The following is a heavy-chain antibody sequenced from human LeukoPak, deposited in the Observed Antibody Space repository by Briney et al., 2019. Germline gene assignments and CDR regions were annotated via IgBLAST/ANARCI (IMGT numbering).Heavy chain of an antibody. CDR2: IRYDGAHK. Sequence: GGSLRLACAASGFTFTNYGMHWVRQAPGKGLGWVAFIRYDGAHKYYADSVKGRFTISRDNSKNTLYLEMNGLSAEDTAVYYCAKDHCYDSSGSMDHWGQGTLVTVSS. D-gene: IGHD3-22*01. J-gene: IGHJ4*02. CDR1: GFTFTNYG. CDR3: AKDHCYDSSGSMDH. V-gene: IGHV3-30*02.